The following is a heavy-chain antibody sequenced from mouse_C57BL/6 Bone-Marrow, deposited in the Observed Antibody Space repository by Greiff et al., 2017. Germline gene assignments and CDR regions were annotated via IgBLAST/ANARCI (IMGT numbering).Heavy chain of an antibody. CDR2: IDPSDSYT. J-gene: IGHJ3*01. Sequence: QVQLKQPGAELVRPGTSVTLSCKASGYTFTSYWMHWVKQRPGQGLEWIGVIDPSDSYTNYNQKFKGKATLTVDKSSSTAYMQLSSLTSEDSAVYYWAGLNWAWFAYWGQGTLVTVSA. D-gene: IGHD4-1*01. CDR3: AGLNWAWFAY. V-gene: IGHV1-59*01. CDR1: GYTFTSYW.